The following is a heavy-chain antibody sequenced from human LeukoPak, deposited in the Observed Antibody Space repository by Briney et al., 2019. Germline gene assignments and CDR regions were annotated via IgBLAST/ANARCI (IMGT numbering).Heavy chain of an antibody. CDR2: IWYDGSNK. CDR1: GFTFSSHG. J-gene: IGHJ4*02. Sequence: GGSLRLSCAASGFTFSSHGMHWVRQAPGKGLEWVAAIWYDGSNKYYADSVKGRFTISRDNSKNTLYLQMNSLRAEDTAVYYCARDGGARGGSFDYWGQGTLVTVSS. V-gene: IGHV3-33*01. CDR3: ARDGGARGGSFDY. D-gene: IGHD2-21*01.